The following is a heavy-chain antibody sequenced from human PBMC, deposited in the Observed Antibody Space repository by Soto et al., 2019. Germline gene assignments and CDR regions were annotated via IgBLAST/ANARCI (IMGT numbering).Heavy chain of an antibody. V-gene: IGHV3-21*01. CDR2: ISSSSSYI. CDR1: GFTFSSYS. D-gene: IGHD6-6*01. J-gene: IGHJ6*02. CDR3: ARDGSIAVRDYYYYGMDF. Sequence: PGGSLRLSCAASGFTFSSYSMNWVRQAPGKGLEWVSSISSSSSYIYYADSVKGRFTISRDNAKNSLYLQMNSLRAEDTAVYYCARDGSIAVRDYYYYGMDFWGQGTTVPVSS.